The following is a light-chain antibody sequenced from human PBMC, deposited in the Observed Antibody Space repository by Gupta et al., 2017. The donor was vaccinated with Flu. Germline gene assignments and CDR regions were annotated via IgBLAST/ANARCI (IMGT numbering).Light chain of an antibody. CDR3: QQYYSNLYS. V-gene: IGKV4-1*01. CDR1: QSVLYSSNNKNY. J-gene: IGKJ2*03. CDR2: WAS. Sequence: DIVMTQSPDSLAVSLGERATINCKSSQSVLYSSNNKNYLAWYQQKSGQPPKLLIYWASTRESGVPDRFSGSGSGTDFTLTISSLQAEDVAVYYCQQYYSNLYSFGQGTKLEIK.